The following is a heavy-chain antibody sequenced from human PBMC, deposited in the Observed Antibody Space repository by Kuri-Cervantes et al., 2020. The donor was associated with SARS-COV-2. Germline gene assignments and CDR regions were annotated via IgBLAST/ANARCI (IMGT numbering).Heavy chain of an antibody. CDR3: AFGVDSSGYYDY. Sequence: GESLKISCAASGFTFSSYSMNWVRQAPGKGLEWVSSISSSSSYIYYADSVKGRFTISRDNAENSLYLQMNSLRAEDTAVYYCAFGVDSSGYYDYWGQGTLVTVSS. D-gene: IGHD3-22*01. J-gene: IGHJ4*02. V-gene: IGHV3-21*01. CDR1: GFTFSSYS. CDR2: ISSSSSYI.